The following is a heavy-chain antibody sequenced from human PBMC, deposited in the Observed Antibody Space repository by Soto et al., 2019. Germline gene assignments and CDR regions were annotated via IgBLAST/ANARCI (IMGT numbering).Heavy chain of an antibody. J-gene: IGHJ4*02. D-gene: IGHD6-13*01. V-gene: IGHV3-30-3*01. CDR3: AKNSSSWPLFDY. CDR2: ISYDGSNK. Sequence: QTGGSLRLSCAASGFTFSSYAMHWVRQAPGKGLEWVAVISYDGSNKYYADSVKGRFTISRDNSKNTLYLQMNSLRAEDTAVYYCAKNSSSWPLFDYWGQGTLVTVSS. CDR1: GFTFSSYA.